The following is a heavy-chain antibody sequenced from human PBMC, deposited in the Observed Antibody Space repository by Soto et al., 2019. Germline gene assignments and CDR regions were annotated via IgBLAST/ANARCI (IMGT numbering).Heavy chain of an antibody. Sequence: ASVKVSCKASGYTFSGFYMHWVRQAPGQGLEWMGWFNPNSGGTKSAEKFQGRVTMTRDTSISTAYMELSRLTSDDTAVYNCASAAGTGTAGLDFWGQGTQVTVSS. D-gene: IGHD6-19*01. J-gene: IGHJ4*02. CDR2: FNPNSGGT. V-gene: IGHV1-2*02. CDR1: GYTFSGFY. CDR3: ASAAGTGTAGLDF.